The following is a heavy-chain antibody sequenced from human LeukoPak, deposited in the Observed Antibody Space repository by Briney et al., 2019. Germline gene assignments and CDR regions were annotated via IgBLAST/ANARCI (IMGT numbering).Heavy chain of an antibody. V-gene: IGHV4-59*08. CDR2: IYYSGST. CDR3: ASTLGSSWQSGF. D-gene: IGHD6-13*01. Sequence: SETLSLTCIVSGGSISNYYWTWIRQPPGKGLEWIGYIYYSGSTDYNPSLRSRVTISVDTSKNQFSLKLSSVTAADTAVYYCASTLGSSWQSGFWGQGTLVTVSS. J-gene: IGHJ4*02. CDR1: GGSISNYY.